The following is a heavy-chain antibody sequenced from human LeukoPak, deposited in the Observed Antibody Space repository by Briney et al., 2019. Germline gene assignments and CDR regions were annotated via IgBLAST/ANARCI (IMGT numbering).Heavy chain of an antibody. J-gene: IGHJ3*02. CDR2: IYYSGST. CDR3: ATRHGVLVAAIDAFDI. CDR1: GGSISSSSYY. Sequence: SETLSLTCSVTGGSISSSSYYWGWIRQPPGKRLEWIGSIYYSGSTYYNPSLKSRVTISVDTSKNQFSLKLSSVTAADTAVYYCATRHGVLVAAIDAFDILGQGTMVTVSS. V-gene: IGHV4-39*01. D-gene: IGHD2-15*01.